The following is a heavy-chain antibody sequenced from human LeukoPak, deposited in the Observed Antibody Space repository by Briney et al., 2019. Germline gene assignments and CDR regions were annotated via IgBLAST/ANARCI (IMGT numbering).Heavy chain of an antibody. CDR1: GGSSSGYY. CDR3: ARASPTYYYDSSGYWNY. CDR2: INHSGST. D-gene: IGHD3-22*01. J-gene: IGHJ4*02. Sequence: PSETLSLTCAVYGGSSSGYYWSWIRQPPGKGLEWIGEINHSGSTNYNPSLKSRVTISVDTSKNQFSLKLSSVTAADTAVYYCARASPTYYYDSSGYWNYWGQGTLVTVSS. V-gene: IGHV4-34*01.